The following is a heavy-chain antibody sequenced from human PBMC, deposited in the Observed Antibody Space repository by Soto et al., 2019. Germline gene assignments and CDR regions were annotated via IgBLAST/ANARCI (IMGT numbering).Heavy chain of an antibody. CDR2: ISYDGSNK. V-gene: IGHV3-30-3*01. Sequence: QVQLVESGGGVVQPGRSLRLSCAASGFTFSSYAMHWVRQAPGKGLEWVAVISYDGSNKYYADSVKGRFTISRDNSKNTLYLQMNSLRAEDTAVYYCARDCTNFSIVGAMVYWGQGTLVTVSS. J-gene: IGHJ4*02. D-gene: IGHD1-26*01. CDR1: GFTFSSYA. CDR3: ARDCTNFSIVGAMVY.